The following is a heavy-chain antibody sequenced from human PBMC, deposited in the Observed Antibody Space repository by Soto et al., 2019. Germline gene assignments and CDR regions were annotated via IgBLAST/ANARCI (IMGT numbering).Heavy chain of an antibody. D-gene: IGHD3-16*01. J-gene: IGHJ2*01. V-gene: IGHV4-4*02. CDR1: GGSVSDDNW. CDR3: VRVDPNYIGLGYWHFDL. Sequence: QVQLQASGPGLVKPSGTLSLTCAVYGGSVSDDNWWSWVRQSQGKGLEGIGEIYHNGRTNYNPSLTRRVTLSVDKSKNQFFLSLTSLSDADTAVYYCVRVDPNYIGLGYWHFDLWGRGTLVTVSS. CDR2: IYHNGRT.